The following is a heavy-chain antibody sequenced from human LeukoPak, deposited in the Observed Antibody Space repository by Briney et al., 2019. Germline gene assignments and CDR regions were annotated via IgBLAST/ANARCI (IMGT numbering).Heavy chain of an antibody. D-gene: IGHD4-23*01. CDR1: GGSISSGDNY. Sequence: SETLSLTCTVSGGSISSGDNYWSWIRQSPGKGLEWLGYIYYSGSTYYNPSLKSRLTISVDTSKNQFSLKLCSVTAADTAVYYCARDRGDYGGNSPFGYWGQGTLVIVSS. CDR3: ARDRGDYGGNSPFGY. CDR2: IYYSGST. J-gene: IGHJ4*02. V-gene: IGHV4-30-4*01.